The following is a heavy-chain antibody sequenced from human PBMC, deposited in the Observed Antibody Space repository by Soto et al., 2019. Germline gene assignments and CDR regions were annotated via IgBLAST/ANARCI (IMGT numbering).Heavy chain of an antibody. Sequence: ASETLSLTCTVSGGSISSYYWSWIRQPPGKGLEWIGYIYYSGSTNYNPSLKSRVTISVDTSKNQFSLKLSSVTAADTAVYYCARGMYNWNYEGSRFDPWGQGTLVTVSS. J-gene: IGHJ5*02. CDR3: ARGMYNWNYEGSRFDP. V-gene: IGHV4-59*01. CDR2: IYYSGST. D-gene: IGHD1-7*01. CDR1: GGSISSYY.